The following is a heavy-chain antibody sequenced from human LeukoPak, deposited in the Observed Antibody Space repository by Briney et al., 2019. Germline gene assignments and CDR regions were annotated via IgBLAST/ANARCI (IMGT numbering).Heavy chain of an antibody. CDR1: GFTFSNYA. V-gene: IGHV3-30*04. Sequence: GGSLRLSCAASGFTFSNYAMHWVRQAPGKGLEWVAVISYDGSNKYYADSVKGRFTISRDNSKNTLYLQMNSLRAEDTAVYYCARALWRTVVTAFGYWGQGTLVTVSS. CDR3: ARALWRTVVTAFGY. CDR2: ISYDGSNK. J-gene: IGHJ4*02. D-gene: IGHD4-23*01.